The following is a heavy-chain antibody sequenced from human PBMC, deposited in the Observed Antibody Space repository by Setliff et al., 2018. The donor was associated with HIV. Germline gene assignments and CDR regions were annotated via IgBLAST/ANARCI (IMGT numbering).Heavy chain of an antibody. CDR2: MNPKSGVS. CDR1: GQSFTNYD. D-gene: IGHD3-3*01. Sequence: ASVKVSCKPSGQSFTNYDIHWLRRASGQGLEWMGWMNPKSGVSGSALKFHDRVTMTRDTSTSTLYVELSSLRSEDTAVYYCARDGHYNFWSGYGYYYYHMDVWGKGTTVTVSS. CDR3: ARDGHYNFWSGYGYYYYHMDV. V-gene: IGHV1-8*01. J-gene: IGHJ6*03.